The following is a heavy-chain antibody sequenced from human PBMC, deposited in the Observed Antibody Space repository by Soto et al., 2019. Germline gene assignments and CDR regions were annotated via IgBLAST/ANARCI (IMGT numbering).Heavy chain of an antibody. J-gene: IGHJ4*02. CDR3: ARDATSIAARPTDY. CDR2: ISANSGNT. V-gene: IGHV1-18*01. Sequence: QVQLVQSGPDVKKPGASVQVSCKASGYTFINYDISWVRQAPGQGLEWMGWISANSGNTKFAQKFQGRVTMTTDTSTSTAYMELRSLTSDDTAVYFCARDATSIAARPTDYWGQGTLVTVSS. CDR1: GYTFINYD. D-gene: IGHD6-6*01.